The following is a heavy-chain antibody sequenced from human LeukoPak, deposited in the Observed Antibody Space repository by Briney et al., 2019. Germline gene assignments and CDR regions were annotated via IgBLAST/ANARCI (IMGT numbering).Heavy chain of an antibody. CDR2: INPNSGGT. V-gene: IGHV1-2*02. CDR3: ARGYYGSGTFRYYFFDY. Sequence: ASVKVSCKASGYTFTGYYMHWVRQAPGQGLEWMGWINPNSGGTNYAQKFQGRVTMTRDTSISTAYMELSRLRSDDTAVYYCARGYYGSGTFRYYFFDYWAQGTLVTVSS. D-gene: IGHD3-10*01. CDR1: GYTFTGYY. J-gene: IGHJ4*02.